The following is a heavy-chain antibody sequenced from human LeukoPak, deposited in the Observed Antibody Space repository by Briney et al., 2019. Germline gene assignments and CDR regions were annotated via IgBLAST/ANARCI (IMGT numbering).Heavy chain of an antibody. CDR3: ARGLTSFGHPYYFDY. Sequence: PSETLSLTCAVYGGSFSGYYWSWIRQPPGKGLEWIGEINHSGSTNYNPSLKSRVTISVDTSKNQFSLKLTSVAAADAAIYFCARGLTSFGHPYYFDYWGQGTLVTVSS. D-gene: IGHD3-3*01. CDR1: GGSFSGYY. J-gene: IGHJ4*02. V-gene: IGHV4-34*01. CDR2: INHSGST.